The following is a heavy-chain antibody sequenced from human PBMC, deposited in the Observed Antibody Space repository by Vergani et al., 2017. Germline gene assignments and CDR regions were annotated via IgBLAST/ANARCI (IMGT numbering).Heavy chain of an antibody. V-gene: IGHV3-30*02. CDR3: AKSPRRITIFGVVSALDYYYYGMDV. CDR2: IRYDGSNK. J-gene: IGHJ6*02. D-gene: IGHD3-3*01. CDR1: GFTFSSYG. Sequence: VQLVESGGGLVKPGGSLRLSCAASGFTFSSYGMHWVRQAPGKGLEWVAFIRYDGSNKYYADSVKGRFTISRDNSKNTLYLQMNSLRAEDTAVYYCAKSPRRITIFGVVSALDYYYYGMDVWGQGTTVTVSS.